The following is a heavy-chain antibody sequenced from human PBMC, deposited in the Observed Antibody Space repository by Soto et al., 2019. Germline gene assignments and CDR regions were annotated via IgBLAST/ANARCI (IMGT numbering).Heavy chain of an antibody. D-gene: IGHD3-9*01. CDR2: IIPIFGTA. J-gene: IGHJ3*02. CDR3: ARNYDILPGFIDPDAVDI. V-gene: IGHV1-69*13. Sequence: SVKVSCKASGGTFSSYAISWVRQAPGQGLEWMGGIIPIFGTANYAQKFQGRVTITADESTSTAYMELSSLRSEDTAVYYCARNYDILPGFIDPDAVDIWGQGAMVTVAS. CDR1: GGTFSSYA.